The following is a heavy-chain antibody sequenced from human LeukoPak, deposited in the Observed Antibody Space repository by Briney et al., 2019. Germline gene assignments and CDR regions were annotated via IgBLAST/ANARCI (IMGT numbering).Heavy chain of an antibody. D-gene: IGHD6-19*01. CDR3: ASGREGSGWSLYYYYMDV. V-gene: IGHV3-23*01. Sequence: GGSLRLSCAASGFTFSSYAMSWVRQAPGKGLEWVSAISGSGGSTYYADSVKGRFTISRDNSKNTLYLQMNSLRAEDTAVYYCASGREGSGWSLYYYYMDVWGKGTTVTISS. CDR1: GFTFSSYA. J-gene: IGHJ6*03. CDR2: ISGSGGST.